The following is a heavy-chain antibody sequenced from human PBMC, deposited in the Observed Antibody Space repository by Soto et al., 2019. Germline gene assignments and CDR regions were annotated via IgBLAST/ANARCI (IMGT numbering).Heavy chain of an antibody. CDR1: GYTFLGYY. D-gene: IGHD5-12*01. Sequence: QVQLVQSGAEVKKPAASVKVSCKASGYTFLGYYIHWVRQAPGQGLEWMGWINPNSGGAKYSQKLQAWVTMTSDTSISTAYMELSRLKSDDTAVYYCARSGGGYDLGDYWGQGTLVTVSS. CDR2: INPNSGGA. J-gene: IGHJ4*02. V-gene: IGHV1-2*04. CDR3: ARSGGGYDLGDY.